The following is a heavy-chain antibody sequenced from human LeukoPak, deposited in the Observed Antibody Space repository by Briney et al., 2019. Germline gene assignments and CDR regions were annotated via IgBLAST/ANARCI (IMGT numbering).Heavy chain of an antibody. Sequence: SETLSLTCTVSGGSISSSSYYWGWIRQPPGKGLEWIGSIYYSGSTYYNPSLKSRVTISVDTSKNQFSLKLSSVTAADTAVYYCARDLRNRATTSPTYYYYMDVWGKGTTVTISS. J-gene: IGHJ6*03. V-gene: IGHV4-39*07. CDR2: IYYSGST. CDR1: GGSISSSSYY. CDR3: ARDLRNRATTSPTYYYYMDV. D-gene: IGHD1-1*01.